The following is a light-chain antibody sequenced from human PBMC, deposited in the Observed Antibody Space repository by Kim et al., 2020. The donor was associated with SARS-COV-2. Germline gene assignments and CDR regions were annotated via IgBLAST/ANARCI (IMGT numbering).Light chain of an antibody. CDR1: SSDVGSYNL. J-gene: IGLJ1*01. CDR3: CSYARSITYV. Sequence: GQSITISCTGTSSDVGSYNLVSWYQQHPGKAPKLVIYEDSKRPSGVSNRFSGSKSGNTASLTISGLQAEDEADYYCCSYARSITYVSGTGTKVTVL. CDR2: EDS. V-gene: IGLV2-23*01.